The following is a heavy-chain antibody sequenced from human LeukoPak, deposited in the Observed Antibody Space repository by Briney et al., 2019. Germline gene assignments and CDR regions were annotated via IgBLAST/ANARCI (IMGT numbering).Heavy chain of an antibody. CDR2: IYHSGST. CDR1: GYSISSGYY. V-gene: IGHV4-38-2*02. Sequence: PSETLSLTCTVSGYSISSGYYWGWIRQPPGKGLAWIGSIYHSGSTYYNPSLKSRVTISVDTSKNQFSLKLSSVTAADTAVYYCARDHTCSSTSCCHGSNWVDPWGQGTLVTVSS. J-gene: IGHJ5*02. CDR3: ARDHTCSSTSCCHGSNWVDP. D-gene: IGHD2-2*01.